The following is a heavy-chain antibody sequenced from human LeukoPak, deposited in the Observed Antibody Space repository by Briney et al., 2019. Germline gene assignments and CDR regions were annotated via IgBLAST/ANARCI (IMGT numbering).Heavy chain of an antibody. CDR3: ARGLSTMVRGVIINDAFDI. D-gene: IGHD3-10*01. J-gene: IGHJ3*02. CDR1: GYTFTSYD. Sequence: ASVKVSCKASGYTFTSYDTNWVRQATGQGLEWMGWMNPNSGNTGYAQKFQGRVTMTRNTSISTAYMELSSLRSEDTAVYYCARGLSTMVRGVIINDAFDIWGQGTMVTVSS. V-gene: IGHV1-8*01. CDR2: MNPNSGNT.